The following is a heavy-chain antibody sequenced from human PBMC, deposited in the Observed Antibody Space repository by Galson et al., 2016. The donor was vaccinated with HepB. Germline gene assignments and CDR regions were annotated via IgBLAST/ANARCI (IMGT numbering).Heavy chain of an antibody. V-gene: IGHV4-4*02. CDR1: GGSISSSNW. CDR3: ARDGGGTPGYYYYYMDV. Sequence: SETLSLTCTVSGGSISSSNWWSWVRQPPGKGLEWIGDIYRSGSTNYNPSLKSRVTILVDKPRNQFSLNLSSVTAADTAVYYCARDGGGTPGYYYYYMDVWGKGTTVAVSS. J-gene: IGHJ6*03. D-gene: IGHD3-16*01. CDR2: IYRSGST.